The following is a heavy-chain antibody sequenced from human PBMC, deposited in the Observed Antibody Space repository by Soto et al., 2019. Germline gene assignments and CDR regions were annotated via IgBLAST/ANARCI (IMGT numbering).Heavy chain of an antibody. D-gene: IGHD3-10*01. CDR1: GFTVSSNY. J-gene: IGHJ4*02. Sequence: ESGGGLVQPGGSLRLSCAASGFTVSSNYMSWVRQAPGKGLEWVSVIYSGGSTYYADSVKGRFTISRHNSKNTLYLQMNSLRAEDTAVYYCAGLSPITMVRGVTFDYWGQGTLVTVSS. CDR2: IYSGGST. CDR3: AGLSPITMVRGVTFDY. V-gene: IGHV3-53*04.